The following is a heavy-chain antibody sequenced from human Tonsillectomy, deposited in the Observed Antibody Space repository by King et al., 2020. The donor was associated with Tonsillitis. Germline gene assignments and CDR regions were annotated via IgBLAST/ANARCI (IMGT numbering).Heavy chain of an antibody. Sequence: QLVQSGAEVKKPGSSVKVSCKASGGTFSSYAISWVRQAPGQGLEWMGGIIPIFGTANYAQKFQGRVTITADESTSTAYMELSSLRAEDTAVYYCAGDTDYDDVWGSYRSGHYYYGMDVWGQGTPVTVSS. CDR2: IIPIFGTA. CDR1: GGTFSSYA. D-gene: IGHD3-16*02. CDR3: AGDTDYDDVWGSYRSGHYYYGMDV. V-gene: IGHV1-69*01. J-gene: IGHJ6*02.